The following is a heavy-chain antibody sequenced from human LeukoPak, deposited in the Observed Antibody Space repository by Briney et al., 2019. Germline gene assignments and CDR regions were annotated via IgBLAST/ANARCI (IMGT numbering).Heavy chain of an antibody. CDR2: ISYDGSNK. CDR3: ARDGNYDILTGHYYYYGMDV. V-gene: IGHV3-30-3*01. D-gene: IGHD3-9*01. J-gene: IGHJ6*02. CDR1: RFTFSSYA. Sequence: GGSLRPSCAASRFTFSSYAMHWVRQAPGKGLEWVAVISYDGSNKYYADSVEGRFTISRDNSKNTLYLQMNSLRAEDTAVYYCARDGNYDILTGHYYYYGMDVWGQGTTVTVSS.